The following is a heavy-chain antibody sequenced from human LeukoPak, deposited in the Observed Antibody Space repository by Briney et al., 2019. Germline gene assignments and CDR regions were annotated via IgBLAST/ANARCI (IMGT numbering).Heavy chain of an antibody. V-gene: IGHV4-30-4*08. CDR1: VVSISSGDYY. CDR3: ARAGAAAGTLYYYYYMDV. D-gene: IGHD6-13*01. J-gene: IGHJ6*03. CDR2: IYYSGST. Sequence: SETLSLTCTVSVVSISSGDYYWSWIRQPPGKGLEWIGYIYYSGSTYYNPSLKSRVTISVDTSKNQFSLKLSSVTAADTAVYYCARAGAAAGTLYYYYYMDVWGKGTTVTVSS.